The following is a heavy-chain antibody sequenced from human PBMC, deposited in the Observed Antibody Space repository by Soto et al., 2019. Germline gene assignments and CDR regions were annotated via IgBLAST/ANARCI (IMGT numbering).Heavy chain of an antibody. CDR2: MNPNSGNT. D-gene: IGHD3-10*01. CDR1: GYTFTSYD. J-gene: IGHJ6*02. Sequence: GASVKLSCKASGYTFTSYDSNWVQQATGQGLEWMGWMNPNSGNTGYAQKFQGRVTMTRNTSISTAYMELSRLRSEDTAVYYCARGNSRYYYGSGRWEHYYYYYGMDVWGQGTTVTVSS. V-gene: IGHV1-8*01. CDR3: ARGNSRYYYGSGRWEHYYYYYGMDV.